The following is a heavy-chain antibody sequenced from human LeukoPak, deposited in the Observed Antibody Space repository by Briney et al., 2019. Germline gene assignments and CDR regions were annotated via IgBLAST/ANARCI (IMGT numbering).Heavy chain of an antibody. V-gene: IGHV3-23*01. CDR3: AKDLGVLGGFIMAGHEYFQH. D-gene: IGHD3-3*01. CDR2: ISGNAVCI. Sequence: GGSLRLSCAASGFTFSSYGMNWVRQAPGKGLEWVSSISGNAVCIYYADSVKGRFTISRDNAKNTLYLQLNSLRAEDTAVYYCAKDLGVLGGFIMAGHEYFQHWGQGTLVTVSS. J-gene: IGHJ1*01. CDR1: GFTFSSYG.